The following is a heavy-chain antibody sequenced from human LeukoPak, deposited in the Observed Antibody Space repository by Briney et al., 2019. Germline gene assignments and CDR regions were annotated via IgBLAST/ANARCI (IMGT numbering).Heavy chain of an antibody. Sequence: SETLSLTCAVYGGTFSGYFWSWIRQPLGKGLDWIGEINHSGSTNHNPALKSRVTISVDTSKNQFSLKLSSVTAADTAVYYCARGRRVGYLAVAGWAPDYWGQGTLVTVSS. D-gene: IGHD6-19*01. CDR2: INHSGST. J-gene: IGHJ4*02. CDR3: ARGRRVGYLAVAGWAPDY. CDR1: GGTFSGYF. V-gene: IGHV4-34*01.